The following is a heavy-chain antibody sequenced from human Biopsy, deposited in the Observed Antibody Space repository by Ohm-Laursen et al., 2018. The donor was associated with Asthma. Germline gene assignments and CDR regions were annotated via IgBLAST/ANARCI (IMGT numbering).Heavy chain of an antibody. J-gene: IGHJ6*02. Sequence: SQTLSLTCHVYPGSFSGFFWTWIRQSPGKGLEWIGETNERGVTNNNPSLKSRVIISIDTYWNRVSLKLTSVTAADTAVYYRARGPELDVWGQGTTVTVSS. CDR2: TNERGVT. CDR3: ARGPELDV. CDR1: PGSFSGFF. V-gene: IGHV4-34*01.